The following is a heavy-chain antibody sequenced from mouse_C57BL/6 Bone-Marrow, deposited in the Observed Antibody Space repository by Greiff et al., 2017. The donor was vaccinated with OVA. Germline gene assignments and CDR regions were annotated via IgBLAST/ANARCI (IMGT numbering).Heavy chain of an antibody. V-gene: IGHV5-12*01. D-gene: IGHD1-1*01. CDR1: GFTFSDYY. Sequence: EVKLVESGGGLVQPGGSLKLSCAASGFTFSDYYMYWVRQTPEKRLEWVAYISNGGGSTYYPDTVKGRFTISRDNAKNTLYLQMSRLKSEDTAMYYCARHNYYGSSYGYFDVWGTGTTVTVSS. CDR2: ISNGGGST. CDR3: ARHNYYGSSYGYFDV. J-gene: IGHJ1*03.